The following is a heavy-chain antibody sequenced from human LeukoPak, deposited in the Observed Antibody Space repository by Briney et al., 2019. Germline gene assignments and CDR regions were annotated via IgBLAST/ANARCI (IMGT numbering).Heavy chain of an antibody. V-gene: IGHV1-8*01. CDR1: GYTFTSYD. CDR2: MNPNSGNT. Sequence: ASVKVSCKASGYTFTSYDINWVRQATGQGLEWMGWMNPNSGNTGYAQKFQGRVTMTRNTSISTAYMELSSLRSEVTAVYYCARLYSSGWYFYYYYYMDVWGKGTTVTVSS. CDR3: ARLYSSGWYFYYYYYMDV. J-gene: IGHJ6*03. D-gene: IGHD6-19*01.